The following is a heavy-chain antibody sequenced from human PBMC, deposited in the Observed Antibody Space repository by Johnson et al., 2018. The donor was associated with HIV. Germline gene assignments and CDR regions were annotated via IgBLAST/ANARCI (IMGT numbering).Heavy chain of an antibody. D-gene: IGHD1-26*01. CDR3: ARDLPGIYDAFDL. CDR1: GFTISTFW. J-gene: IGHJ3*01. CDR2: ISGDGSSS. V-gene: IGHV3-74*01. Sequence: MLLVESGGALVQPGGSLRLSCEVSGFTISTFWMHWVRQVPGKGLMWVSRISGDGSSSSYADSVKGRFTISRDNAKNTLYLQLNSLRVEDTAIYYCARDLPGIYDAFDLWGQGTKVTISS.